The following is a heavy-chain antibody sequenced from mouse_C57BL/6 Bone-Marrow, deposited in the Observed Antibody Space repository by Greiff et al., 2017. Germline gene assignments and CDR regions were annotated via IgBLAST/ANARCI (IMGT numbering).Heavy chain of an antibody. D-gene: IGHD1-1*01. CDR1: GFTFSSYA. Sequence: DVKLVESGGGLVKPGGSLKLSCAASGFTFSSYAMSWVRQTPEKRLEWVATISDGGSYTYYPDNVKGRFTISRDNAKNNLYLQMSHLKSEDTAMYYCASHYYGSSYNYFDYWGQGTTLTVSS. J-gene: IGHJ2*01. CDR3: ASHYYGSSYNYFDY. CDR2: ISDGGSYT. V-gene: IGHV5-4*03.